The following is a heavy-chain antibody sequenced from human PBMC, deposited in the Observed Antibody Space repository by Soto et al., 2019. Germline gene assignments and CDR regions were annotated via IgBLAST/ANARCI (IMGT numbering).Heavy chain of an antibody. CDR2: ISGSGDDT. CDR1: GFPFNNYA. CDR3: AKGGTTGTTNSHFWSFDL. D-gene: IGHD1-1*01. V-gene: IGHV3-23*01. J-gene: IGHJ2*01. Sequence: PGGSLRLSCAASGFPFNNYAMNWVRQAPGKGLEWVSVISGSGDDTYYADTVKGRFTISRDNSKNTLFLQMDSLRPEDTAIYYCAKGGTTGTTNSHFWSFDLRGRGTPVTVSS.